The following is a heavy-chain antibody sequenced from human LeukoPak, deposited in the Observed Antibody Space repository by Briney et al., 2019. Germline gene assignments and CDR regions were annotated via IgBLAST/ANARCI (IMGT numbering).Heavy chain of an antibody. J-gene: IGHJ4*02. D-gene: IGHD6-19*01. CDR1: GGTFSSYA. CDR2: IIPIFGTA. V-gene: IGHV1-69*13. Sequence: VASVKVSCKASGGTFSSYAISWVRQAPGQGLEWMGGIIPIFGTANYAQKFQGRVTITADESTSTAYMELSSLRSEDTAVYYCSAEAQWLVSDYWGQGTLVTVSP. CDR3: SAEAQWLVSDY.